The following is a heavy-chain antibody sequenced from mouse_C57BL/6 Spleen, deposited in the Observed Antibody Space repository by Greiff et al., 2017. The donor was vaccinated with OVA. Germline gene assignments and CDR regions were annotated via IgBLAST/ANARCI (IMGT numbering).Heavy chain of an antibody. CDR3: KRKDVGSSWFDY. Sequence: VQLQQSGAELVRPGASVTLSCKASGYTFTDYEMHWVKQTPVHGLEWIGAIDPDTGGTSYNQKFKGKAILTADKSSSTAYMELRSLTSEDSAVYYCKRKDVGSSWFDYWGQGTLVTVSA. CDR1: GYTFTDYE. D-gene: IGHD1-1*02. J-gene: IGHJ3*01. V-gene: IGHV1-15*01. CDR2: IDPDTGGT.